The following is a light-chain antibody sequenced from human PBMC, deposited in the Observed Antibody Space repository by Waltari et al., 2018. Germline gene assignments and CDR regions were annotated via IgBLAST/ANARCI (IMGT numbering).Light chain of an antibody. CDR3: GTWDSSLSGAV. CDR1: SSNIGNNY. V-gene: IGLV1-51*02. J-gene: IGLJ7*01. Sequence: QSVLTQPPSVSAAPGQRVTISCSGGSSNIGNNYVSWYRQFPGNAPKLLIYETTERPSGIPGRFSGSKSGTSATLDITGLQAGDEADYYCGTWDSSLSGAVFGGGTHLTVL. CDR2: ETT.